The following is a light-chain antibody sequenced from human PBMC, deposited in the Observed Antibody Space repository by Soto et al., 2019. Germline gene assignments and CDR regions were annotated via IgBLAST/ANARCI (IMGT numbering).Light chain of an antibody. CDR2: GAS. V-gene: IGKV3-20*01. J-gene: IGKJ1*01. CDR1: QSVSSN. CDR3: KQYGSSPGT. Sequence: EIVMTQSPATLSVSPGERATLSCRASQSVSSNLARYQQKPGQAPRLLISGASSRATGIPDRFSGSGSGTDFTLTIRRLEPEDFAVYYCKQYGSSPGTFGQGTKVDIK.